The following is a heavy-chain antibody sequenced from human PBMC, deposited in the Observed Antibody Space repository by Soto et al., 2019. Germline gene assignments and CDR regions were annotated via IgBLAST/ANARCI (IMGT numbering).Heavy chain of an antibody. CDR3: AHLPWKQLWPRAPVVN. V-gene: IGHV2-5*02. D-gene: IGHD5-18*01. J-gene: IGHJ4*02. CDR1: GFSLSPSGVG. CDR2: IFWDDDK. Sequence: SGPTLVNHTQTLTLTCTFSGFSLSPSGVGVGWIRQPPGKALEWLGIIFWDDDKRYRPSLRSRLTITKDTSKNQLVLTMTNMDPMDTATYYCAHLPWKQLWPRAPVVNWGQGTPVTVSS.